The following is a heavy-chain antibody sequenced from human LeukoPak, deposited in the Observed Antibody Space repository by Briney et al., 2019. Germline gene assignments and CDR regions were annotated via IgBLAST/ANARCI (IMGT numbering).Heavy chain of an antibody. CDR1: GYSINSGNY. Sequence: PSETLSLTCTVSGYSINSGNYWGWIRQPPGKGLEWIGSIYHSGNTYYGPSLKSRVTMSVHTSKNQFSLNLSSVTAADTAVYYCATQSGSLGDYFDYWGQGTLVTVSS. D-gene: IGHD3-22*01. V-gene: IGHV4-38-2*02. CDR2: IYHSGNT. CDR3: ATQSGSLGDYFDY. J-gene: IGHJ4*02.